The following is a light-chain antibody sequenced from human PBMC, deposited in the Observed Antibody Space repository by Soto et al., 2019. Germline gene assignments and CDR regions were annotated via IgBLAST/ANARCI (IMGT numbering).Light chain of an antibody. J-gene: IGKJ1*01. CDR3: QQYHSSWT. Sequence: DIQMTQSPSSLSASVGDRVTITCRASQTISSSLNWYQQKPGKAPKLLINAASSLRSGVPSRFSGSGSGTEFTLTISSLQPEDFATYYCQQYHSSWTFGQGTKVDIK. V-gene: IGKV1-39*01. CDR2: AAS. CDR1: QTISSS.